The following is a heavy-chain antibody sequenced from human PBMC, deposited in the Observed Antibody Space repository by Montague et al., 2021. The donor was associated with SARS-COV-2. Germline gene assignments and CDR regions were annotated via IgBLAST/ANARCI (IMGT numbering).Heavy chain of an antibody. V-gene: IGHV4-34*01. J-gene: IGHJ4*02. CDR3: ASAPGYSLGFCDY. Sequence: SETLSLTCAVYGASSSNYYWSWIRQSPGKGLEWVGEINHSGYTDYNPSLESRLTISLDSSKKQFSLKLTSVTAADTAIYYCASAPGYSLGFCDYWGQGTLVTVSS. D-gene: IGHD5-12*01. CDR2: INHSGYT. CDR1: GASSSNYY.